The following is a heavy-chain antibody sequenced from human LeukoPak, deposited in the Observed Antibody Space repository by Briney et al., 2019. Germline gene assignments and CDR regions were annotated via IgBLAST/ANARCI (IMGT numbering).Heavy chain of an antibody. V-gene: IGHV3-11*04. J-gene: IGHJ4*02. CDR1: GFTFRDYY. D-gene: IGHD1-26*01. CDR3: ARVWVGAWSELDY. Sequence: GGSLRLSCVASGFTFRDYYMSWIRQAPGKGLEWVSYMTGSSSTIYYADSVKGRFTISRDNAKNSLYLQMNSLRAEDTAVYYCARVWVGAWSELDYWGQGTLVTVSS. CDR2: MTGSSSTI.